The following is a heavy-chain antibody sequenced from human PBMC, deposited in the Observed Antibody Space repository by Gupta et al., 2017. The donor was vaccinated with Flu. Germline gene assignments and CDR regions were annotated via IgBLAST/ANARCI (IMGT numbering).Heavy chain of an antibody. CDR3: ARVGNPSLNRITVRGVELNWFDP. J-gene: IGHJ5*02. D-gene: IGHD3-22*01. CDR2: ISSSSRYI. Sequence: APGKGLEWVSSISSSSRYIYYADSVKGRFTSSRDNAKNSLYLQMNSMRAEDTAVYYWARVGNPSLNRITVRGVELNWFDPGGQGTLVTVSS. V-gene: IGHV3-21*01.